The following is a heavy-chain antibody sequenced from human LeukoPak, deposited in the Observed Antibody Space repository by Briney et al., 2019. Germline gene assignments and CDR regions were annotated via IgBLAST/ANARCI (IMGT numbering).Heavy chain of an antibody. Sequence: GASVKVSCKASGYTFTGYYMHWVRQAPGQGLEWMGWINPNSGGTNYAQKFQGRVTMTRDTSISTAYMELSRLRSDDTAVYYCAREHYGDSGAFDIWGQGTMVTVSS. CDR2: INPNSGGT. CDR1: GYTFTGYY. J-gene: IGHJ3*02. V-gene: IGHV1-2*02. D-gene: IGHD4-17*01. CDR3: AREHYGDSGAFDI.